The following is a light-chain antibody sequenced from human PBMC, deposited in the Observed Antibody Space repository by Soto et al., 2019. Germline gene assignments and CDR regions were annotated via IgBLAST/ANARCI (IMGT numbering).Light chain of an antibody. CDR1: QSVSSSY. J-gene: IGKJ1*01. CDR2: LAS. Sequence: EIVLTQSPGTLSLSPGERATLSCRASQSVSSSYLAWYQQKPGQAPRLLIYLASSRATGIPDRFSSSGSGTDFTLTISRLEPEDFAVYYCQQYGSSPPWTFGQGTKVEIK. CDR3: QQYGSSPPWT. V-gene: IGKV3-20*01.